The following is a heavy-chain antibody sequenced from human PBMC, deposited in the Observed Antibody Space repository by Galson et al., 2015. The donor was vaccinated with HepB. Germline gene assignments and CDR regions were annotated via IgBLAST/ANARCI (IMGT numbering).Heavy chain of an antibody. Sequence: SGAAVKKPGESLRISCKGSGYSFTSYWISWVRQMPGKGLEWMGRIDPSDSYTNYSPSFQGHVTISADKSISTAYLQWSSLKASDTAMYYCARHAGYCSSTSCYRAAGYYGMDVWGQGTTVTVSS. CDR3: ARHAGYCSSTSCYRAAGYYGMDV. D-gene: IGHD2-2*02. CDR1: GYSFTSYW. V-gene: IGHV5-10-1*01. J-gene: IGHJ6*02. CDR2: IDPSDSYT.